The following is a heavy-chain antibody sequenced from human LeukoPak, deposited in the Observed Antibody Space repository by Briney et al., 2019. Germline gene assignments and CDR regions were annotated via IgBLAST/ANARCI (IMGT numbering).Heavy chain of an antibody. CDR2: INPNSGGT. Sequence: ASVKVSCKASGYTLTGYYMHWVRQAPGHGLEWMGWINPNSGGTNYAQKFQGRVTMTRDTSISTAYMELSRLRSDDTAVYYCARAYYDILTGYDYWGQGTLVTVSS. J-gene: IGHJ4*02. CDR3: ARAYYDILTGYDY. CDR1: GYTLTGYY. D-gene: IGHD3-9*01. V-gene: IGHV1-2*02.